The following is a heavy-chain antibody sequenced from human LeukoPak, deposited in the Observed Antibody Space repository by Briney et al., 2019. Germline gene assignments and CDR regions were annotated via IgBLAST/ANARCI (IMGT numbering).Heavy chain of an antibody. CDR3: ARDHSGYFDY. CDR1: GYTFTSYG. J-gene: IGHJ4*02. Sequence: ASVKVSCKASGYTFTSYGISWVRQAPGQGLEWMGWISAYNGNTNYAQKLQGRVTMTRDTSTSTVYMELSSLRSEDTAVYYCARDHSGYFDYWGQGTLVTVSS. D-gene: IGHD3-10*01. CDR2: ISAYNGNT. V-gene: IGHV1-18*01.